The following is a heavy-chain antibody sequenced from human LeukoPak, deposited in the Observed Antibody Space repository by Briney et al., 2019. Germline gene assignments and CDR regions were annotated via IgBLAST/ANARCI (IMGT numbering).Heavy chain of an antibody. CDR3: AKAKGSPGSFDY. Sequence: GGSLRLSCAASGFSFSSYGMHWVRQAPGKGLEWVAVIWYDGSNKYYADSVKGRFTISRDNSKNTLYLQMNSLRAEDTAVYYCAKAKGSPGSFDYWGQGTLVTVSS. D-gene: IGHD3-10*01. CDR2: IWYDGSNK. V-gene: IGHV3-30*02. CDR1: GFSFSSYG. J-gene: IGHJ4*02.